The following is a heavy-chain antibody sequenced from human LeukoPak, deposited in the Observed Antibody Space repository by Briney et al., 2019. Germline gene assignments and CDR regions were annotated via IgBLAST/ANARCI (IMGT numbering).Heavy chain of an antibody. CDR3: ARPRCSSTSCYDYYYYYMDV. CDR1: GGSISSSSYY. V-gene: IGHV4-39*01. CDR2: IYYSRST. Sequence: SETLSLTCTVSGGSISSSSYYWGWIRQPPGRGLEWIGSIYYSRSTYYNPSLTSRVTISVDTSKNQFSLKLTSVTAADTAVYYCARPRCSSTSCYDYYYYYMDVWGKGTTVTVSS. J-gene: IGHJ6*03. D-gene: IGHD2-2*01.